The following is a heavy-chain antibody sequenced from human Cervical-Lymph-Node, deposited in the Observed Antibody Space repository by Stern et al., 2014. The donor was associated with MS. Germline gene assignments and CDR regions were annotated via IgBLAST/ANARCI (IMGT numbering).Heavy chain of an antibody. V-gene: IGHV3-74*01. Sequence: EMQLVESGGGLVQPGGSLRLSCAASGFTFSTYWMHWVRQAPGKGLVWVSRLNGDGSRPSYADSVKGRFTFSRDNAKNTLYLQMTSLRAEDTAVYFCARDGRSNDAFDIWGQGTMVTVSS. CDR1: GFTFSTYW. J-gene: IGHJ3*02. CDR2: LNGDGSRP. D-gene: IGHD2/OR15-2a*01. CDR3: ARDGRSNDAFDI.